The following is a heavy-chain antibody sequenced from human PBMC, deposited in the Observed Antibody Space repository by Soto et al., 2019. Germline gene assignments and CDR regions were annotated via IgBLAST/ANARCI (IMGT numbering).Heavy chain of an antibody. D-gene: IGHD3-9*01. J-gene: IGHJ4*02. V-gene: IGHV4-34*01. CDR2: INHSGST. Sequence: SETLSLTCAVYGGSFSGYYWSWIRQPPGKGLEWIGEINHSGSTNYNPSLKSRVTISVDTSKNQFSLKLSSVTAADTAVYYCARGRYPDYWGQGTLVTVSS. CDR1: GGSFSGYY. CDR3: ARGRYPDY.